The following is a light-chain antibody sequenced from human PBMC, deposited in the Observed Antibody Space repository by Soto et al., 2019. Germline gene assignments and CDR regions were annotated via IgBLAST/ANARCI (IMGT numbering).Light chain of an antibody. CDR2: GNN. V-gene: IGLV1-40*01. Sequence: QSVLTQPPSVSGAPGQRVTISCTGSRANIGAGNDVPWYQQLPGTAPKLLIYGNNNRPSGVPDRFSGSKSGTSASLAITGLQAEDEADYYCQSYDSSLSGSVFGGGTKLTVL. CDR1: RANIGAGND. CDR3: QSYDSSLSGSV. J-gene: IGLJ2*01.